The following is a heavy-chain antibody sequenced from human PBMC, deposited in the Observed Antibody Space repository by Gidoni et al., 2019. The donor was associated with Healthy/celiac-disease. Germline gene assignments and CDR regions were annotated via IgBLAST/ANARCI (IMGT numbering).Heavy chain of an antibody. CDR3: ARDRGVYYYGSGSYWAYFQH. V-gene: IGHV1-69*01. Sequence: GSSVKVSCKASGGTFSSYAISWVRQAPGQGLEWMGGIIPIFGTANYAQKFQGRVTITADESTSTAYMELSSLRSEDTAVYYCARDRGVYYYGSGSYWAYFQHWGQGTLVTVSS. CDR1: GGTFSSYA. CDR2: IIPIFGTA. J-gene: IGHJ1*01. D-gene: IGHD3-10*01.